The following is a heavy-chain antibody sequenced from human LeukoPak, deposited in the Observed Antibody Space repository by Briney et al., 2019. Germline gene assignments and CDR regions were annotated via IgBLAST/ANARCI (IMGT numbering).Heavy chain of an antibody. CDR1: GFTFSNAW. J-gene: IGHJ2*01. CDR2: IKSKTDGGTT. CDR3: TTDDYYDSRGSPFDL. Sequence: GGSLRLSCAASGFTFSNAWMSWVRQAPGKGLEWVGRIKSKTDGGTTDYAAPVKGRFTISRDDSKNTLYLQMNSLKTEDTAVYYCTTDDYYDSRGSPFDLWGRGTLVTVSS. V-gene: IGHV3-15*01. D-gene: IGHD3-22*01.